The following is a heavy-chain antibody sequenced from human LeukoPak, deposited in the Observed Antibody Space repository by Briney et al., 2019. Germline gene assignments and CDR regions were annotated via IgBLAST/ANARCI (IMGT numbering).Heavy chain of an antibody. D-gene: IGHD3-10*01. CDR3: ARGGDRYYGSGSKIFDY. J-gene: IGHJ4*02. Sequence: SETLSLTCAVYGGSFSGYYWSWIRQPPGKGLEWIGEINHSGSTNYNPALKSRVTISVDTSKNQFSLKLSSVTAADTAVYYCARGGDRYYGSGSKIFDYWGQGTLVTVSS. V-gene: IGHV4-34*01. CDR2: INHSGST. CDR1: GGSFSGYY.